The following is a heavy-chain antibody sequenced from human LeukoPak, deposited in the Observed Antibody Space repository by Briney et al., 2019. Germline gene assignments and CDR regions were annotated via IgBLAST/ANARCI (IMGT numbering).Heavy chain of an antibody. Sequence: PGRSLRLSCAASGFTFSSYGMHWVRQAPGKGLEWVAVISYDGSNKYYADSVKGRFTISRDNSKNTLYLQMNSLRAEDTAVYYCAKEGNHYDSTRPFIGYYFDYWGQGTLVTVSS. CDR2: ISYDGSNK. V-gene: IGHV3-30*18. CDR3: AKEGNHYDSTRPFIGYYFDY. D-gene: IGHD3-22*01. J-gene: IGHJ4*02. CDR1: GFTFSSYG.